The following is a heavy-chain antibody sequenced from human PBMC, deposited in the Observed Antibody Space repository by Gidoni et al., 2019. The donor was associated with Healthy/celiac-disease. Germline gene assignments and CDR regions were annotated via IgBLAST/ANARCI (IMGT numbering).Heavy chain of an antibody. CDR2: IITILGIA. J-gene: IGHJ4*02. CDR3: AKGGIAAAGTLDY. D-gene: IGHD6-13*01. Sequence: QVQLVQSGAEVKKPGSSVKVSCKASGGPFSSYAISWVRQAPGQGLEWMGRIITILGIANYAQKFQGRVTITADKSTSTAYMELSSLRSEDTAVYYCAKGGIAAAGTLDYWGQGTLVTVSS. CDR1: GGPFSSYA. V-gene: IGHV1-69*09.